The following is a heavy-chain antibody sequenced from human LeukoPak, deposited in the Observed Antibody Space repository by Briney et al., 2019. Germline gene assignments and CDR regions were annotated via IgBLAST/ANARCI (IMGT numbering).Heavy chain of an antibody. D-gene: IGHD1-14*01. CDR1: GFTFSSYA. V-gene: IGHV3-23*01. J-gene: IGHJ4*02. CDR2: ISGSGGGT. Sequence: GGSLRLSCAASGFTFSSYAMSWVRQAPEKGLEWVSTISGSGGGTYYADSVKGRFTISRDDSKNTLYLQMNSLRAEDTAVCYCATGIGQKVLLVYWGQGTLVTVSS. CDR3: ATGIGQKVLLVY.